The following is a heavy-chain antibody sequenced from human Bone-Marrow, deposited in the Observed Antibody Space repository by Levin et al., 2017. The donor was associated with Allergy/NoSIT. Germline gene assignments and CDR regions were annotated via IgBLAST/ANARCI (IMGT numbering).Heavy chain of an antibody. V-gene: IGHV3-30-3*01. CDR1: GFMFSTYV. Sequence: PGGSLRLSCAASGFMFSTYVVYWVRQAPGKGLEWVATISSDGINKFYADSVKGRFTISRDNSKNTLYLQINSLRVEDTAVYYCARGGGGGGSLPLDYWGQGTLVTVSS. J-gene: IGHJ4*02. CDR2: ISSDGINK. D-gene: IGHD1-26*01. CDR3: ARGGGGGGSLPLDY.